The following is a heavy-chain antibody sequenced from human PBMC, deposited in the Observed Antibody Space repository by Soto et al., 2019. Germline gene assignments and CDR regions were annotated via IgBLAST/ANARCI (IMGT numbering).Heavy chain of an antibody. Sequence: SVKVSCKASGDTFSSYAISWVRQAPGQGLEWMGGIIPNFGTANYAQKFQGRVTITADESTSTAYMELSSLRSEDTAVYYCARGNPGIFGVVNSYGMDVWGQGTTVTVSS. V-gene: IGHV1-69*13. CDR3: ARGNPGIFGVVNSYGMDV. J-gene: IGHJ6*02. D-gene: IGHD3-3*02. CDR1: GDTFSSYA. CDR2: IIPNFGTA.